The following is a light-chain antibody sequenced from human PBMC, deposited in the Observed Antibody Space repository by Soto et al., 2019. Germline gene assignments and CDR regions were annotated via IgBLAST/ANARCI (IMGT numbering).Light chain of an antibody. J-gene: IGKJ2*01. CDR2: GAS. Sequence: EIVLTQSPGTLSLSPGERATLSCRASQSIASSYLTWYQHKPGQAPRLLIYGASSRATGIPDRFSGSGSGTDFTLTISRLEPEDSAVNYCQQYGSSSYTFGQGTQLEIK. V-gene: IGKV3-20*01. CDR1: QSIASSY. CDR3: QQYGSSSYT.